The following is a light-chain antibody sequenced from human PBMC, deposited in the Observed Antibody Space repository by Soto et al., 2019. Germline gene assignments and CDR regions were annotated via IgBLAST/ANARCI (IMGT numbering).Light chain of an antibody. CDR2: AAS. V-gene: IGKV1-39*01. CDR1: QSITGY. J-gene: IGKJ2*01. Sequence: DLQMTQSPSSLSASVGDRVTITCRASQSITGYLHWYQQKPGKAPKLLIYAASSLQSGVPSRFSGSGSGTDFTLTISSLQRDDFATYFCQQSLGIPYTFGQGTRLETK. CDR3: QQSLGIPYT.